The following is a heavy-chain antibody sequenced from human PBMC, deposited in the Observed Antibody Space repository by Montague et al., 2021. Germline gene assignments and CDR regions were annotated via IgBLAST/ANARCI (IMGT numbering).Heavy chain of an antibody. CDR3: ASDRGPFDY. V-gene: IGHV4-34*01. CDR2: VRHIGST. D-gene: IGHD3-10*01. CDR1: GGSLSEYY. Sequence: SETLSLTCGVYGGSLSEYYWTWIRQSLEKGLEWIGEVRHIGSTNYNPSLKSRVTMSVDKSKNQFSLKLRSVTAADTAVYYCASDRGPFDYWGQGTVVTVSS. J-gene: IGHJ4*02.